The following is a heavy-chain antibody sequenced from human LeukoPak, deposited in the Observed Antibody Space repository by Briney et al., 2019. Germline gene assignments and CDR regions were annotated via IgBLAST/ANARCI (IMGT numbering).Heavy chain of an antibody. CDR1: GFTFSSYW. D-gene: IGHD4-17*01. J-gene: IGHJ4*02. CDR3: ARQDYGDYGYFDY. V-gene: IGHV3-7*01. Sequence: GGSLRLSRAASGFTFSSYWMSWVRQAPGKGLEWVANIKQDGSEKYYVDSVKGRFTISRDNAKNSLYLQMNSLRAEDTAVYYCARQDYGDYGYFDYWGQGTLVTVSS. CDR2: IKQDGSEK.